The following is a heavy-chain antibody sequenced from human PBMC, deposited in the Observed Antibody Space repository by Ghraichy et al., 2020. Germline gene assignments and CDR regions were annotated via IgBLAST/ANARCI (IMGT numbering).Heavy chain of an antibody. CDR2: IRDDGRNT. CDR3: AKNIRVVSLLDS. CDR1: GFTFEMYG. Sequence: GGSLRLSCAASGFTFEMYGMTWVRQAPGKGLEWVSGIRDDGRNTYYTNSVKGRFTISRDNTKNTLFLHMRDLRAEDTAIYYCAKNIRVVSLLDSWGPGTLVSASS. J-gene: IGHJ4*02. D-gene: IGHD3-3*01. V-gene: IGHV3-23*01.